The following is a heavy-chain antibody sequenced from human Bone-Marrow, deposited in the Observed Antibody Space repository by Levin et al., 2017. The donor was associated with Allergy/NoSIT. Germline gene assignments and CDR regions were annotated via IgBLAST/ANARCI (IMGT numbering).Heavy chain of an antibody. J-gene: IGHJ4*02. CDR2: INQDGSEQ. Sequence: GGSLRLSCVGFGFPFSSFWMSWVRQAPGKGLEWVANINQDGSEQHYVDSVRGRFSISRDNAQNLVFLQLNSLRDEDTALYYCARLRGANTWGQGTMVTVSS. V-gene: IGHV3-7*01. D-gene: IGHD3-16*01. CDR3: ARLRGANT. CDR1: GFPFSSFW.